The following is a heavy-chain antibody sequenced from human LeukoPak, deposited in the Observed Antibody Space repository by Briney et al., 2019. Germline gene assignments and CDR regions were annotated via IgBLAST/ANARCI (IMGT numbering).Heavy chain of an antibody. CDR2: MNPNSGNT. Sequence: GASVKVSFKASGYTFTIYDINWVRQAPGQGLEWMGWMNPNSGNTGYAQKFQGRVTMTRNTSISTAYMELSSLRSEDTAVYYCARARSYYAFDIWGQGTMVTVSS. CDR3: ARARSYYAFDI. D-gene: IGHD1-26*01. CDR1: GYTFTIYD. J-gene: IGHJ3*02. V-gene: IGHV1-8*01.